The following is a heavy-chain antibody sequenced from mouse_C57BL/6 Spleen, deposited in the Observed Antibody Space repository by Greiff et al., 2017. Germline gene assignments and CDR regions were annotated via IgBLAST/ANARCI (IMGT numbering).Heavy chain of an antibody. V-gene: IGHV1-56*01. CDR2: IFPGSGST. CDR1: GYTFTSHW. CDR3: APDDYDAMDY. J-gene: IGHJ4*01. Sequence: VQLQQSGPELVRPGASVKISCKAPGYTFTSHWMQWVRQRPGQGLEWIGEIFPGSGSTYYNEKFKGKATLTVDTSSSPAYVQLSILTSEDAAVYFCAPDDYDAMDYWGQGTSVTVSS.